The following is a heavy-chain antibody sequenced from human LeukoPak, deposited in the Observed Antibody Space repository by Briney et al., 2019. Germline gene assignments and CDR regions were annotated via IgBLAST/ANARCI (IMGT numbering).Heavy chain of an antibody. V-gene: IGHV1-8*02. Sequence: ASVKVSCKASGYSFTSYDVHWVRQATGQGLEWMGRMNPTSGETGYAQKFQGRVTMTRYTSISTAYMELSSLRSEDTAVYYCVIYYYDSSGYYYYFDYWGQGNLVTVSS. J-gene: IGHJ4*02. CDR1: GYSFTSYD. D-gene: IGHD3-22*01. CDR3: VIYYYDSSGYYYYFDY. CDR2: MNPTSGET.